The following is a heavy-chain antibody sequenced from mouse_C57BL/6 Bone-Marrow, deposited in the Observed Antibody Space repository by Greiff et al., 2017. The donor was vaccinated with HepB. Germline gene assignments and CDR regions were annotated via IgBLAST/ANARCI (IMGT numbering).Heavy chain of an antibody. CDR2: INPNNGGT. CDR3: ARLREDGKRYYFDY. V-gene: IGHV1-18*01. J-gene: IGHJ2*01. D-gene: IGHD2-1*01. Sequence: VQLQQSGPELVKPGASVKIPCKASGYTFTDYNMDWVKQSHGKSLEWIGDINPNNGGTIYNQKFKGKATLTVDKSSSTAYMELRSLTSEDTAVYYCARLREDGKRYYFDYWGQGTTLTVSS. CDR1: GYTFTDYN.